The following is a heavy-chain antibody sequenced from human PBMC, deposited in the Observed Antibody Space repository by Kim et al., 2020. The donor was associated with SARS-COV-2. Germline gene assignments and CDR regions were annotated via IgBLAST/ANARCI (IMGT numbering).Heavy chain of an antibody. V-gene: IGHV4-39*01. J-gene: IGHJ5*01. Sequence: SETLSLTCTVSGGSIFSNNYFWGWIRQPPGKGLEWIGTIYYSGTAYYNPSLKSRVTISVDMSKNEFSLKLTSVTAADTAVYYCATSRSLINWFDPWGQGTLVTVSS. CDR1: GGSIFSNNYF. D-gene: IGHD3-16*01. CDR2: IYYSGTA. CDR3: ATSRSLINWFDP.